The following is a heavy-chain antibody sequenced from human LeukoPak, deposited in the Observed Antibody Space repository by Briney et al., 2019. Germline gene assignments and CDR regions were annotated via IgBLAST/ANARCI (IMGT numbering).Heavy chain of an antibody. D-gene: IGHD3-3*01. J-gene: IGHJ4*02. CDR3: AKDLWKADY. CDR1: GFTFSSYA. Sequence: GGSLRLSCAASGFTFSSYAMSWVRQAPGKGLEWVSAIGGDAVSTYYADSVKGRFSISRDNSKNTLYLQMNSLRADDTAVYYCAKDLWKADYWGQGTLVAVSS. V-gene: IGHV3-23*01. CDR2: IGGDAVST.